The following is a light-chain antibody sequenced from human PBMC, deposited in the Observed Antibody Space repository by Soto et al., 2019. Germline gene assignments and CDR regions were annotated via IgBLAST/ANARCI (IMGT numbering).Light chain of an antibody. V-gene: IGLV1-51*01. J-gene: IGLJ1*01. CDR3: GTWDSSLSAGV. CDR2: DNN. Sequence: QSVLTQPPSVSAAPGQKVTISCSGSSSNIGSHYVSWYQQLSGSAPKLLIYDNNKRPSGIPDRFSGSKFGTSATLGITGLQTGDEADYYCGTWDSSLSAGVFGTGTKLTVL. CDR1: SSNIGSHY.